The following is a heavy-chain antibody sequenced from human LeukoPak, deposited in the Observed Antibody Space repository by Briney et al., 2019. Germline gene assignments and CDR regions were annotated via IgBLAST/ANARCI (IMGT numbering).Heavy chain of an antibody. CDR3: AAYYDFWSGPYYFDY. D-gene: IGHD3-3*01. V-gene: IGHV3-23*01. J-gene: IGHJ4*02. CDR2: ISGSGGST. Sequence: PGGSLRLSCAASGFTFSSYAMSWVRQAPGKGLEWVSAISGSGGSTYYADSVKGRFTISRDNSKNTLYLQMNSLRAEDTAVYYRAAYYDFWSGPYYFDYWGQGTLVTVSS. CDR1: GFTFSSYA.